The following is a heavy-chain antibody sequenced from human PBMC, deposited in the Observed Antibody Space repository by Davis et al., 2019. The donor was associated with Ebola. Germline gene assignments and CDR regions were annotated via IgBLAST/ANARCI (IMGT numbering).Heavy chain of an antibody. CDR2: IGTAGDT. D-gene: IGHD6-13*01. CDR1: GFTFSSYD. CDR3: ARDTSSWYQHGMDV. Sequence: PGGSLRLSCAASGFTFSSYDMHWVRHATGKGLEWVSAIGTAGDTYYPGSVKGRFTISRENAKNSLYLQMNSLRAGDTAVYYCARDTSSWYQHGMDVWGQGTTVTVS. V-gene: IGHV3-13*01. J-gene: IGHJ6*02.